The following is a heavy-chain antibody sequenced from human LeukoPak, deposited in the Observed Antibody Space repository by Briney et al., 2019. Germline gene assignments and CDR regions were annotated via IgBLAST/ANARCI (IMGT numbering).Heavy chain of an antibody. D-gene: IGHD3-22*01. CDR2: IYYSGST. V-gene: IGHV4-39*07. CDR3: ARATYYYDSSGYPGYYMDV. CDR1: GGSISSSSYY. J-gene: IGHJ6*03. Sequence: PSETLSLTCTVSGGSISSSSYYWGWIRQPPGKGLEWIGSIYYSGSTYYNPSLKSRVTISVDTSKNQFSLKLSSVTAADTAVYYCARATYYYDSSGYPGYYMDVWDKGTTVTVSS.